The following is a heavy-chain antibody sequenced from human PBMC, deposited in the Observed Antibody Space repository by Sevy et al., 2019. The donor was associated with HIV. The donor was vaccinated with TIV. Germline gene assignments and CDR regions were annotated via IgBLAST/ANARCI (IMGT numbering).Heavy chain of an antibody. D-gene: IGHD6-19*01. CDR1: GYTFIDYY. CDR2: INPKNGAT. V-gene: IGHV1-2*02. J-gene: IGHJ6*02. Sequence: ASVKVSCKSPGYTFIDYYMHWVRQAPGQGLEWVGWINPKNGATDYAQKFQGRVTMTRDTSLSTAYMELRSLRSDDTAVYYCTAVRVLAVAGPKGYYHDGMDVWGQGTTVTVSS. CDR3: TAVRVLAVAGPKGYYHDGMDV.